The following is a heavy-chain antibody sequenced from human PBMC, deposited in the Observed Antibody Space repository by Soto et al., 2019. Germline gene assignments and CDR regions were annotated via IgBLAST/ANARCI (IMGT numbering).Heavy chain of an antibody. Sequence: QVHLVQSGAEVKKPGASVRVSCKVSGHNLTTLSIYWVRQSPGTGLECMGGFDPKDGLPIYAQNFQGRVTMTEDASTDTVYMEVESLRSEGSAVYYCATVVGLGRYYFEAWGQGTLVTVSS. V-gene: IGHV1-24*01. CDR2: FDPKDGLP. CDR1: GHNLTTLS. D-gene: IGHD2-15*01. J-gene: IGHJ5*02. CDR3: ATVVGLGRYYFEA.